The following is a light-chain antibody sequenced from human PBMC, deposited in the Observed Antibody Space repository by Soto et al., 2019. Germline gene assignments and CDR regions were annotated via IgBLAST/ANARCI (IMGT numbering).Light chain of an antibody. CDR1: ISNIGSNY. Sequence: QAVLTQPPSASGTPVQRVTISCAGIISNIGSNYVYWYQQLPGTAPKLLIYSNNQRPSGVPDRFSGSKSGTSASLAISGLRSEEEADYYCATWDDSLSGVVFGGGTQLTVL. CDR2: SNN. V-gene: IGLV1-47*01. J-gene: IGLJ2*01. CDR3: ATWDDSLSGVV.